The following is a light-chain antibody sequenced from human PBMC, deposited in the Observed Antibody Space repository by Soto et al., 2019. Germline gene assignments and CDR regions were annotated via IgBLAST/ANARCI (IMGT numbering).Light chain of an antibody. Sequence: SYELAQPPSVSVAPGQTARITCGGNNIGSESVHWYQQKPGQAPVLVVYDDSDRPSGIPERFSGSNSGNTATLTISRVEAADDADYYCQVWDSSSDHYVFGTGTKVTVL. CDR1: NIGSES. J-gene: IGLJ1*01. CDR2: DDS. CDR3: QVWDSSSDHYV. V-gene: IGLV3-21*02.